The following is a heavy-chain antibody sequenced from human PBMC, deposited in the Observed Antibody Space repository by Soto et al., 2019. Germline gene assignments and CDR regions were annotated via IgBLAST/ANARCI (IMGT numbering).Heavy chain of an antibody. V-gene: IGHV3-23*01. CDR3: AKEMGDYYDSSGSWFDP. CDR1: GFTFSSYV. CDR2: ISGSGGNT. D-gene: IGHD3-22*01. Sequence: EVQLLESGGGLVQPGGSLRLSCAASGFTFSSYVMSWVRQAPGKGLEWVSAISGSGGNTYYADSVKGRFTISRDNSKNTLFLQMNSLRAEDTALYFCAKEMGDYYDSSGSWFDPWGQGTLVNVSS. J-gene: IGHJ5*02.